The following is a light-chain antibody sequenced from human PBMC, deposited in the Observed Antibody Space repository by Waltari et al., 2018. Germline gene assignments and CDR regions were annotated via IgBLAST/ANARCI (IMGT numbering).Light chain of an antibody. Sequence: QSALTPPRSVTGSPGHSVTISRTGNSSDVGGHTSFSWYPHHPGKAPKLIIYDVTKRPSGVPDRFSASKSDNTASLTISGLQAEDEADYYCCSYAGSITFWVFGGGTKLTVL. CDR2: DVT. V-gene: IGLV2-11*01. CDR1: SSDVGGHTS. CDR3: CSYAGSITFWV. J-gene: IGLJ3*02.